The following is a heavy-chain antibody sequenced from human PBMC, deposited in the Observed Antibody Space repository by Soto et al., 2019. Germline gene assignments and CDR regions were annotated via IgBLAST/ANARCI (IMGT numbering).Heavy chain of an antibody. Sequence: QVQLVESGGGVVQPGRSLRLSCAASGFTFSSFGIHWVRQAPGKRLEWVAVIWYNGDVKYYADSVKGRFTISRDNSKKTLYLQMSSLRVEDTAVYYCVRDASASGSYYDNWGRGTQVTVSS. D-gene: IGHD1-26*01. CDR1: GFTFSSFG. CDR3: VRDASASGSYYDN. CDR2: IWYNGDVK. V-gene: IGHV3-33*01. J-gene: IGHJ4*02.